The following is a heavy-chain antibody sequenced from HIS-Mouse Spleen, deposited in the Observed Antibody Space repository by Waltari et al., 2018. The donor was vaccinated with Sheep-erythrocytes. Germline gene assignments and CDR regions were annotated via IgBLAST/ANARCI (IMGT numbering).Heavy chain of an antibody. V-gene: IGHV3-64*01. J-gene: IGHJ4*02. CDR1: GFTVSRYA. CDR3: ARGGIAVAGYYFDY. D-gene: IGHD6-19*01. Sequence: EVQLVESGGGLVQPGGSLSLSGAASGFTVSRYAMHWVRQAPGKGLEYVSAISSNGGSTYYANSVKGRFTISRDNSKNTLYLQMGSLRAEDMAVYYCARGGIAVAGYYFDYWGQGTLVTVSS. CDR2: ISSNGGST.